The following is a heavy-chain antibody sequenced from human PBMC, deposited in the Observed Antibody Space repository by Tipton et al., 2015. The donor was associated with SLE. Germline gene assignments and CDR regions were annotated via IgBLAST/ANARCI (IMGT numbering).Heavy chain of an antibody. Sequence: SLRLSCAASGFTFSNYAMHWVRQAPGKGLEWVAVISYDGSNKYYADSVKGRFTISRDNSKITLYLQMDRLRAEDTAVYYCARVGGSYPRRGAFDIWGRGTMVAVSS. D-gene: IGHD1-26*01. J-gene: IGHJ3*02. CDR2: ISYDGSNK. CDR1: GFTFSNYA. V-gene: IGHV3-30*04. CDR3: ARVGGSYPRRGAFDI.